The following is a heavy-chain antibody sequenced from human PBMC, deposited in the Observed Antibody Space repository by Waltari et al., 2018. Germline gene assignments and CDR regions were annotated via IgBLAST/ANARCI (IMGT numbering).Heavy chain of an antibody. CDR2: IYYSGST. V-gene: IGHV4-39*01. Sequence: QLQLQESGPGLVKPSETLSLTCTVSGGSISSSSYYWGWIRQPPGKGLEWIGSIYYSGSTYYNPSLKSRVTISVDTSKNQFSLKLSSVTAADTAVYYCARVDGWLRQNALDYWGQGTLVTVSS. J-gene: IGHJ4*02. CDR3: ARVDGWLRQNALDY. CDR1: GGSISSSSYY. D-gene: IGHD5-12*01.